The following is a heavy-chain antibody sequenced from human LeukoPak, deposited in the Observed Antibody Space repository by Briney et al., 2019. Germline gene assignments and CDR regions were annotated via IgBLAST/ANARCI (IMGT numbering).Heavy chain of an antibody. J-gene: IGHJ4*02. CDR1: GFTVSSNY. Sequence: PGGSLRLSCAASGFTVSSNYMSWVRQAPGKGLEWVSIIYSGGSTFYADSVKGRFTISRDNSNNTLYLQMNSLKTEDTAVYYCTTYSSRWFRHFDYWGQGTLVTVSS. CDR2: IYSGGST. V-gene: IGHV3-66*01. CDR3: TTYSSRWFRHFDY. D-gene: IGHD6-19*01.